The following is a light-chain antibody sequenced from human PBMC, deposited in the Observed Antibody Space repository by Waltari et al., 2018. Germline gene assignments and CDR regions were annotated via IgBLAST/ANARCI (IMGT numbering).Light chain of an antibody. Sequence: EIVLTQSPGTLSLSPGERATLPCRASQSVSSSYLAWYRQKPGQAPRLLSYGASSRATGIPDRFSGSGSGTDFTLTISRLEPEDFAVYYCQQYGSSPQTFGQGTKVEIK. V-gene: IGKV3-20*01. J-gene: IGKJ1*01. CDR3: QQYGSSPQT. CDR1: QSVSSSY. CDR2: GAS.